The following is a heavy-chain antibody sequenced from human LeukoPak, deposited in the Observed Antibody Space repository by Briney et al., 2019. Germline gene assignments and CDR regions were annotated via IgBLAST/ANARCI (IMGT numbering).Heavy chain of an antibody. V-gene: IGHV3-23*01. D-gene: IGHD3-22*01. Sequence: PGGSLRLSCAASGFTFSSYAMSWVRQAPGKRLEWVSVISGSGASTYYADSLKGRFTISGDNSKNTLYLQMNSLRAEDTAVYYCAKGSSGYYYDNWFDPWGQGTLVIVSS. J-gene: IGHJ5*02. CDR1: GFTFSSYA. CDR2: ISGSGAST. CDR3: AKGSSGYYYDNWFDP.